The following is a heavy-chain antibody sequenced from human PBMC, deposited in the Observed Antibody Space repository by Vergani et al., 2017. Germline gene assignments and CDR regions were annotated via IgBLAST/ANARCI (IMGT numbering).Heavy chain of an antibody. CDR2: INPNSGGT. Sequence: QVQLVQSGAEVKKPGASVKVSCKASGYTFTGYYMHWVRQAPGQGLEWMGWINPNSGGTNYAQKFQGRVTMTRDTSLSTAYMELSRLRSDDTAVYYCARVADGGPDEDYYGMDVWGQGTTVTVSS. J-gene: IGHJ6*02. V-gene: IGHV1-2*02. CDR1: GYTFTGYY. D-gene: IGHD3-16*01. CDR3: ARVADGGPDEDYYGMDV.